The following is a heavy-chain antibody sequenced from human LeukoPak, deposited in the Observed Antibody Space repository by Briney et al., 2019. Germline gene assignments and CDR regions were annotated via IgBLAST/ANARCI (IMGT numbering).Heavy chain of an antibody. CDR1: GGSISSSSYY. V-gene: IGHV4-39*01. CDR2: IYYSGST. J-gene: IGHJ6*03. CDR3: ASNKRYYDSSGCYHAYYMDV. D-gene: IGHD3-22*01. Sequence: SETLSLTCTVSGGSISSSSYYWGWIRQPPGKGLEWIGSIYYSGSTYYNPSLKSRVTISVDTSKNQFSLKLSSVTAADTAVYYCASNKRYYDSSGCYHAYYMDVWGKGTTVTISS.